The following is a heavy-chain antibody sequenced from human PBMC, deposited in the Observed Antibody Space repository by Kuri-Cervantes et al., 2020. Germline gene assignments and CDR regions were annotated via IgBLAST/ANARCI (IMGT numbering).Heavy chain of an antibody. J-gene: IGHJ6*02. V-gene: IGHV3-23*01. D-gene: IGHD3-9*01. Sequence: ETLSLTCAASGFTFSSYAMSWVRQAPGKGLEWVSAISGSGGSTYYADSVKGRFTISRDNSKNTLYLQMNSLRAEDTAVYYCARDYVLRYFDWSLNGMDVWGQGTTVTVSS. CDR1: GFTFSSYA. CDR3: ARDYVLRYFDWSLNGMDV. CDR2: ISGSGGST.